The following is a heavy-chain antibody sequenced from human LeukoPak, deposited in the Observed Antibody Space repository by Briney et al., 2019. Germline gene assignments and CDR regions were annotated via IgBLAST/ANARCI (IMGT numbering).Heavy chain of an antibody. V-gene: IGHV4-34*01. CDR2: INHSGST. CDR1: GGSFSGYY. J-gene: IGHJ6*03. CDR3: ARVFDYSKKPRTLHYYYYMDV. Sequence: SETLSLTCAVYGGSFSGYYWSWIRQPPGKGLEWIGEINHSGSTNYNPSLKSRVTISVDTSKNQFSLKLSSVTAADTAVYYCARVFDYSKKPRTLHYYYYMDVWGKGTTVTVSS. D-gene: IGHD4-11*01.